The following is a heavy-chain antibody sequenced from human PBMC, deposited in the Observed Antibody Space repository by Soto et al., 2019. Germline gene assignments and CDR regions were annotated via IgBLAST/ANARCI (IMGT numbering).Heavy chain of an antibody. CDR3: ANFLVFRPQWLVRETTNDAFDI. V-gene: IGHV3-23*01. Sequence: GGSLRLSCAASGFTFSSYAMSWVRQAPGKGLEWVSAISGSGGSTYYADSVKGRFTISRDNSNNTLNLQMNSLRAEDTDVFYCANFLVFRPQWLVRETTNDAFDIWGQGTMVTVSS. J-gene: IGHJ3*02. D-gene: IGHD6-19*01. CDR1: GFTFSSYA. CDR2: ISGSGGST.